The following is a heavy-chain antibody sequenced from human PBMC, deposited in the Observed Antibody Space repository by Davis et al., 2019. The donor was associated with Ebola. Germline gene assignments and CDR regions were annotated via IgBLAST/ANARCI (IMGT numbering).Heavy chain of an antibody. V-gene: IGHV3-21*01. J-gene: IGHJ6*04. CDR3: AKDGAAVPHSVYFYYGLDV. CDR1: GFTFGDYS. Sequence: GGSLRLSCAASGFTFGDYSMNWVRQAPGKALEWVSAISSSSYYIHYADSLKGRFTISRDNAKSALYLQMNSLSAEDTAVYYCAKDGAAVPHSVYFYYGLDVWGIGTTVTVS. D-gene: IGHD5/OR15-5a*01. CDR2: ISSSSYYI.